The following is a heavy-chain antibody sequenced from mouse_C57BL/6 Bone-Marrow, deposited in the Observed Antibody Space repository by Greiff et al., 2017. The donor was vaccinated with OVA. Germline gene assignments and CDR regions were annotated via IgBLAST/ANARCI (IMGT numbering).Heavy chain of an antibody. CDR1: GFNIKDYY. D-gene: IGHD2-1*01. CDR2: IDPEDGET. CDR3: ASLIYYGNYDY. Sequence: LVESGAELVKPGASVKLSCTASGFNIKDYYMHWVKQRTEQGLEWIGRIDPEDGETKYATKFQGKATITADTSSNTAYLQLSSLTSEDTAVYYCASLIYYGNYDYWGQGTTLTVSS. J-gene: IGHJ2*01. V-gene: IGHV14-2*01.